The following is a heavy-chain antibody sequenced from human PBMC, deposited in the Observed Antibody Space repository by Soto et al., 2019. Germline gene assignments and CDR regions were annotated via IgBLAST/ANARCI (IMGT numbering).Heavy chain of an antibody. CDR1: GFTFSSYG. Sequence: QVQLVESGGGVVQPGRSLRLSCAASGFTFSSYGMHWVRQAPGKGLEWVAVISYDGSNKYYADSVKGRFTISRDNSKNTLYLQRNSMRAEDTAVYYCAKDLSDLTYYYGSGSYSYYGMDVWGQVTTVTVSS. D-gene: IGHD3-10*01. V-gene: IGHV3-30*18. CDR3: AKDLSDLTYYYGSGSYSYYGMDV. CDR2: ISYDGSNK. J-gene: IGHJ6*02.